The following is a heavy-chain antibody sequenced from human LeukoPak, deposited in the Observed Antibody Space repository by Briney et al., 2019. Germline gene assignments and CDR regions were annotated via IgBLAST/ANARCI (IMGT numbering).Heavy chain of an antibody. Sequence: SSETLSLTCAVNGGSFSAYYWTWIRQSPGKGLEWIGEINPSGSANYHPSLKSRVTTSLDTSNNQFSLRLRSVTAADTALYYCARGTNGPRLNYWGQGTLDTVSS. CDR3: ARGTNGPRLNY. V-gene: IGHV4-34*01. CDR1: GGSFSAYY. CDR2: INPSGSA. J-gene: IGHJ4*02. D-gene: IGHD5-12*01.